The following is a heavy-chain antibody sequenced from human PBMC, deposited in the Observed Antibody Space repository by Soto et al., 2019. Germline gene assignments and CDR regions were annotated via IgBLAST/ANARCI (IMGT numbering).Heavy chain of an antibody. CDR3: ARIPGYDSSGYHYYFDY. CDR2: IYPGDSDT. CDR1: GYSFTSYW. V-gene: IGHV5-51*01. Sequence: PGESLKISCKGSGYSFTSYWIGWVRQMPGKGLEWMGIIYPGDSDTRYSPSFQGQVTISADKSISTAYLQWSSLKASDTAMYYCARIPGYDSSGYHYYFDYWGQGTLVTVSS. J-gene: IGHJ4*02. D-gene: IGHD3-22*01.